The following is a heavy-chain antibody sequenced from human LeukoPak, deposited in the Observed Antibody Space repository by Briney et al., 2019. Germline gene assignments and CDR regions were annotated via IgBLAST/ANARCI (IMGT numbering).Heavy chain of an antibody. CDR2: ISGSGGST. V-gene: IGHV3-23*01. Sequence: PGGSLRLSCAAAGFTFSSYAMSWVRPAPGKGLEWVSAISGSGGSTYYADSVKGRFTISRDNSKNTLYLQMNSLRAEDTAVYYCAKGYDILTGLYFDYWGQGTLVTVSS. J-gene: IGHJ4*02. CDR1: GFTFSSYA. CDR3: AKGYDILTGLYFDY. D-gene: IGHD3-9*01.